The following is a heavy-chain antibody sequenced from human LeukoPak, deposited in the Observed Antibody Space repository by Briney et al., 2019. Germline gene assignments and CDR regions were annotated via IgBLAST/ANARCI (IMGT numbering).Heavy chain of an antibody. CDR1: GGTFSSYA. D-gene: IGHD3-16*01. Sequence: SAVKVSCKPSGGTFSSYAIRWVLQAPGPGLEWMGGIIPIFGTANCGKKYQGRVKIPTDESTSTAYMELSSLRSEDTAAYSCARGDGERYYYYYMDVWGKGTTVTVSS. CDR3: ARGDGERYYYYYMDV. V-gene: IGHV1-69*05. J-gene: IGHJ6*03. CDR2: IIPIFGTA.